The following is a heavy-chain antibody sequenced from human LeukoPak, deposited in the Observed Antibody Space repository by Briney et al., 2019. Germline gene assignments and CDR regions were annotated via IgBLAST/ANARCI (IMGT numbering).Heavy chain of an antibody. Sequence: PSETLSLTCTVFGGSISSTNWWSWVRQPPGKGLEWIGDVYHSGSTNCNPSLTSRVTMSLDKSKNQFSLKLSSVTAADTALYYCTKVYSSGSFDYWGQGTLVTVSS. CDR2: VYHSGST. V-gene: IGHV4-4*02. J-gene: IGHJ4*02. D-gene: IGHD6-19*01. CDR3: TKVYSSGSFDY. CDR1: GGSISSTNW.